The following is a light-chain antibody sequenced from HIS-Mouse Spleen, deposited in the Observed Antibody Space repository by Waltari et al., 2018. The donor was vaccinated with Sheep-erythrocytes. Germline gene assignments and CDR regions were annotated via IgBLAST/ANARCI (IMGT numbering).Light chain of an antibody. CDR1: SSDVGGYNY. J-gene: IGLJ2*01. V-gene: IGLV2-14*01. CDR2: EFS. CDR3: SSYTSSSTPVV. Sequence: QSALTQPASVSGSPGQSITISCTGTSSDVGGYNYVSWYQQHPGKAPKLMIYEFSNRPQGFSTLFSCAKSGNTASLTISGLQAEDEADYYCSSYTSSSTPVVFGGGTKLTVL.